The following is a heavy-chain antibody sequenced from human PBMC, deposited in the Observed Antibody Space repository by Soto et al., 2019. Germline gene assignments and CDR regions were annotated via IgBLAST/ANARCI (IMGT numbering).Heavy chain of an antibody. CDR1: GGSFSGYY. Sequence: SETLSLTCAVYGGSFSGYYWSWIRQPPGKGLEWIGEINHSGSTNYNPSLKSRVTISVDTSKNQFSLKLSSVTAADTAVYYCARGIPRAAVRFSQGLWLRAGYYYMDVWGKGTTVTVSS. CDR3: ARGIPRAAVRFSQGLWLRAGYYYMDV. D-gene: IGHD3-10*01. V-gene: IGHV4-34*01. J-gene: IGHJ6*03. CDR2: INHSGST.